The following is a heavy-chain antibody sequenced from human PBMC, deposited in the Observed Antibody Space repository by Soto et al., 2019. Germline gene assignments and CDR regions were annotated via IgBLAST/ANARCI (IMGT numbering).Heavy chain of an antibody. Sequence: SXATLSPTILVSGASFTNTAYFWGGIRQPPGKGPEWIGSIYYSGTTYSNPSLKSRLTMSIDTSKNQFSLKLSSVTAADTAVYYCATHRYAGYSYGLYWFDPWGQGALVTVSS. J-gene: IGHJ5*02. CDR2: IYYSGTT. CDR3: ATHRYAGYSYGLYWFDP. V-gene: IGHV4-39*01. CDR1: GASFTNTAYF. D-gene: IGHD5-18*01.